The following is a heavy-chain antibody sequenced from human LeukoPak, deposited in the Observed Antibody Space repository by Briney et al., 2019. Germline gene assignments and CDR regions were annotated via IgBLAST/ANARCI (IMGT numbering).Heavy chain of an antibody. Sequence: GESLKISCKGSGYSFTSYWIGWVRQMPGKGLEWMGIIYPGDSDTRYSPSFQGQVTISADKSISTAYLQWSSLKTHNSAMYYCARQSVKGAYDYTSSFDYWGQGTLVTVSS. CDR3: ARQSVKGAYDYTSSFDY. CDR1: GYSFTSYW. V-gene: IGHV5-51*01. CDR2: IYPGDSDT. D-gene: IGHD5-12*01. J-gene: IGHJ4*02.